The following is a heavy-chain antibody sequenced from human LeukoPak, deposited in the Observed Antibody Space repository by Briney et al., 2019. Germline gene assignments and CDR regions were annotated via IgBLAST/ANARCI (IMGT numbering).Heavy chain of an antibody. D-gene: IGHD6-19*01. CDR3: ARGPYSSGVDY. CDR2: IKQDGREK. CDR1: GFTFSSYW. V-gene: IGHV3-7*01. Sequence: PGGSLRLSCAASGFTFSSYWMSWVRQAPGKGLEWVANIKQDGREKYYVDSVKGRFTFSRDNAKNSLYLQMNSLRAEDTAVYYCARGPYSSGVDYWGQGTLVTVSS. J-gene: IGHJ4*02.